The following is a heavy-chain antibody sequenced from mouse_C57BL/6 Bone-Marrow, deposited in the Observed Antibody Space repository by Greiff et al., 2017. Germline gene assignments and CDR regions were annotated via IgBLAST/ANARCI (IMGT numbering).Heavy chain of an antibody. CDR2: INPYNGGT. J-gene: IGHJ1*03. Sequence: VQLKESGPVLVKPGASVKMSCKASGYTFTDYYMNWVKQSHGKSLEWIGVINPYNGGTSYNQKFKGKATLTVDKSSSTAYMELNSLTSEDSAVYYCARGDYGDWYFDVWGTGTTVTVAS. D-gene: IGHD2-4*01. CDR1: GYTFTDYY. V-gene: IGHV1-19*01. CDR3: ARGDYGDWYFDV.